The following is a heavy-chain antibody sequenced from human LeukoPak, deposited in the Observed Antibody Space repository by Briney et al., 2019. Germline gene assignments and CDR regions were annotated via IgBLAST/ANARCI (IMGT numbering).Heavy chain of an antibody. J-gene: IGHJ4*02. CDR3: AKDHGGSYSESFDY. V-gene: IGHV3-30*02. Sequence: GGSLRLSCAASGFTFSSYGMHWVRQAPGEGLEWVAFIRYDGSNKYYADSVKGRFTISRDNSKNTMYLQMNSLRAEDTAVYYCAKDHGGSYSESFDYWGQGTLVTVSS. CDR2: IRYDGSNK. D-gene: IGHD1-26*01. CDR1: GFTFSSYG.